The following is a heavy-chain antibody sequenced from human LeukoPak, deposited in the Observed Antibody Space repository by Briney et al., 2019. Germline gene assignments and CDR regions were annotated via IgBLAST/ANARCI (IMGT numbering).Heavy chain of an antibody. CDR2: ISSSSSYI. CDR3: ARLPGYYYGSGSYFTD. V-gene: IGHV3-21*01. D-gene: IGHD3-10*01. Sequence: GGSLRLSCAASGFTFSSYSMNWVSQAPGKGLEWVSSISSSSSYIYYADSVKGRFTISRDNAKNSLYLQMNSLRAEDTAVYYCARLPGYYYGSGSYFTDWGQETLVTVSS. CDR1: GFTFSSYS. J-gene: IGHJ4*02.